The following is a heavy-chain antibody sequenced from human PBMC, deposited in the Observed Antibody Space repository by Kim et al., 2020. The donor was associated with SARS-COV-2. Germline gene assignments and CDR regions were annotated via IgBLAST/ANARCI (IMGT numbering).Heavy chain of an antibody. V-gene: IGHV4-59*13. D-gene: IGHD3-10*01. CDR2: IYNTGST. CDR1: GGSITNYY. CDR3: AREIMVPSSRYYFYLMGV. J-gene: IGHJ6*02. Sequence: SETLSLTCSVSGGSITNYYWSWIRQPPGKGLEWIGYIYNTGSTNYNPSLKSRVTISLDTSNKQFSLRLTSVTAADTAVYYCAREIMVPSSRYYFYLMGVWGPGTTVTVSS.